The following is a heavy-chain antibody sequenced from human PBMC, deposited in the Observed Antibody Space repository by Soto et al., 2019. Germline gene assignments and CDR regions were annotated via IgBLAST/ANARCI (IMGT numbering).Heavy chain of an antibody. J-gene: IGHJ5*02. CDR2: ISASSTYR. CDR3: AREVPDPSTGVPWLDP. Sequence: PGGSLRLSCGASGFRFTGFGMTWVRQAPGKGLEWVSSISASSTYRNYADAMKGRITISRDNANSFLYLELNGLRVEDTAVSFCAREVPDPSTGVPWLDPWGPGALVTVSS. V-gene: IGHV3-21*06. D-gene: IGHD4-17*01. CDR1: GFRFTGFG.